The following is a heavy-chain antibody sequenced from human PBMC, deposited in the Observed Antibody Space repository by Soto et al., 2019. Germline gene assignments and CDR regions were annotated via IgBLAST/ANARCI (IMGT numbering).Heavy chain of an antibody. V-gene: IGHV3-23*01. Sequence: EVQLLDSGGGLVQPGGSLRLSCAASGFTFSNYAVTWVRQGPGKGLEWASGISGSGGRSYYADSVKGRFTVTRDNSKSTLYLQMNSLRAEDTAVYYCAKAYFVWSSEQPYYFDYWGQGTLVTVSS. CDR2: ISGSGGRS. CDR3: AKAYFVWSSEQPYYFDY. D-gene: IGHD3-16*01. J-gene: IGHJ4*02. CDR1: GFTFSNYA.